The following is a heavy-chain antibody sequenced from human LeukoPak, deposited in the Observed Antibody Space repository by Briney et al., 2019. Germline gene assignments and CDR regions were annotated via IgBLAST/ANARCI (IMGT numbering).Heavy chain of an antibody. CDR3: ARDQEGFDY. CDR2: IIPIFGTA. CDR1: GGTFSSYA. V-gene: IGHV1-69*05. J-gene: IGHJ4*02. Sequence: GASVKVSCKASGGTFSSYAISWVRQAPGQGLEWMGGIIPIFGTANYAQKFQGRVTVTRDTSTSTVHMGLSGLRSEDTAVYYCARDQEGFDYWGQGTLVTVSS.